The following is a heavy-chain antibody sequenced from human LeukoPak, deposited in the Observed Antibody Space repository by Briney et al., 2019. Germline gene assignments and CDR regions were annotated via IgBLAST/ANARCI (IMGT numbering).Heavy chain of an antibody. CDR2: IYYSGST. Sequence: SETLSLTCTVSGGSISSGDYYWSWIRQPPGKGLEWIGYIYYSGSTYYNPPLKSRVTISVDTSKNQFSLKLSSVTAADTAVYYCARVARGSGWFYFDYWGQGTLVTVSS. CDR3: ARVARGSGWFYFDY. V-gene: IGHV4-30-4*01. CDR1: GGSISSGDYY. D-gene: IGHD6-19*01. J-gene: IGHJ4*02.